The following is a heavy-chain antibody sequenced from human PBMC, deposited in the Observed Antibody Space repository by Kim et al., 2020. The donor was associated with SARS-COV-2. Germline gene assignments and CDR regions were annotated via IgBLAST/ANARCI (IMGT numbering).Heavy chain of an antibody. J-gene: IGHJ3*02. V-gene: IGHV3-13*01. CDR3: ARAGYEIGRGAFDI. D-gene: IGHD5-12*01. Sequence: PGPVKGRFTISRENTKNSMYLQMNSLRAGDTAVYYGARAGYEIGRGAFDIWGQGTMVTVSS.